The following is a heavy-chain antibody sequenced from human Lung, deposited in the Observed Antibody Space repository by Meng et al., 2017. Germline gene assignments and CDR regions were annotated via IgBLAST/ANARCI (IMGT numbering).Heavy chain of an antibody. CDR2: IKSNTDGGTA. CDR1: GFYFNNAW. J-gene: IGHJ4*02. D-gene: IGHD1-26*01. V-gene: IGHV3-15*01. CDR3: TWDDKAVSDY. Sequence: EVDLVEAGGGLVKPGGSLRLSFAASGFYFNNAWMSWVRQAPGKGLEWVGRIKSNTDGGTAEYAAPVTGRFTISRDDSKSTLYLQMSGLRIDDTGVYYCTWDDKAVSDYWGQGTLVTVSS.